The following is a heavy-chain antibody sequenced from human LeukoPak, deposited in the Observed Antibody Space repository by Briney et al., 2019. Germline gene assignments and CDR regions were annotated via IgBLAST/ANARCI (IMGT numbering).Heavy chain of an antibody. CDR2: IYPGDSDT. J-gene: IGHJ4*02. D-gene: IGHD3-10*01. V-gene: IGHV5-51*01. CDR3: ARQLSRGGDY. CDR1: GYSFANYW. Sequence: GESLKISCKGFGYSFANYWIGWVRQMPGKDLEWMGIIYPGDSDTRYGPSFQGQVTISADRSISTAYLQWSSLKASDTAMYYCARQLSRGGDYWGQGTLVTVSS.